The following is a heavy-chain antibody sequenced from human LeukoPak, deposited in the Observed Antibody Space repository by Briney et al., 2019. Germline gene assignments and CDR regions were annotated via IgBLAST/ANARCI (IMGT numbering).Heavy chain of an antibody. J-gene: IGHJ5*02. Sequence: SETLSLTCAVYGGSFSGYYWSWIRQPPGKVLEWIGEINHSGSTNYNPSLKSRVTISVDTSKNQFSLKLSSVTAADTAVYYCASLYRHYGDYVWFDPWGQGTLVTVSS. D-gene: IGHD4-17*01. V-gene: IGHV4-34*01. CDR2: INHSGST. CDR1: GGSFSGYY. CDR3: ASLYRHYGDYVWFDP.